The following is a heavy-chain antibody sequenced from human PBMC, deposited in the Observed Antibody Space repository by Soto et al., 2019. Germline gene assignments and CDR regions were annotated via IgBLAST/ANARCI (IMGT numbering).Heavy chain of an antibody. CDR1: GYTFTGYY. J-gene: IGHJ4*02. V-gene: IGHV1-2*04. CDR2: INPNSGGT. Sequence: GASVKVSCKASGYTFTGYYMHWVRQAPGQGLEWMGWINPNSGGTNYAQKFQGWVTMTRDTSISTAYMELSRLRSDDTAVYYCARDLTEAYYYDSSGHPAVRTPMPGDYWGQGTLVTVSS. D-gene: IGHD3-22*01. CDR3: ARDLTEAYYYDSSGHPAVRTPMPGDY.